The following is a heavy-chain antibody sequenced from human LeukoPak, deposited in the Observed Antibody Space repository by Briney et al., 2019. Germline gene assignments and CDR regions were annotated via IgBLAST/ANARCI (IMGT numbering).Heavy chain of an antibody. CDR1: GFSFSSYW. CDR2: INSDGSTT. D-gene: IGHD3-22*01. V-gene: IGHV3-74*01. CDR3: AGTRDSSGYDGYYFDY. J-gene: IGHJ4*02. Sequence: GGSLRLSCAASGFSFSSYWMHWVRQAPGKGLVWVSRINSDGSTTSFADSVKGRFTISRDNAKNTVYLQMNSLRAADTAVYYCAGTRDSSGYDGYYFDYWGQGTLVTVSS.